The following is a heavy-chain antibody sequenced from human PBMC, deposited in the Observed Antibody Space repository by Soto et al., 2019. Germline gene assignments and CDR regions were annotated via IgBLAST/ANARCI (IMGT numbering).Heavy chain of an antibody. J-gene: IGHJ4*02. Sequence: GGSLRLSCAASGFTFSSYAMSWVRQAPGKGLEWVSAISGSGGSTYYADSVKGRFTISRDNSKNTLYLQMNSLRAEDTAVYYCAKPPPTRYCSGGSCYSLRYWGQGTLVTVSS. D-gene: IGHD2-15*01. CDR1: GFTFSSYA. V-gene: IGHV3-23*01. CDR3: AKPPPTRYCSGGSCYSLRY. CDR2: ISGSGGST.